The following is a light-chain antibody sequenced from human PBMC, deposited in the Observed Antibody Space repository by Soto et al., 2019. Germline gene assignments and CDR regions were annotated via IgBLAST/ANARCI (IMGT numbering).Light chain of an antibody. CDR1: GSNIGSNT. Sequence: QSVLTQPPSASGTPGQRVTISCSGSGSNIGSNTVNWYQHLPGTAPKLLIYSKNQRPSGVPDRFSGSKSGTSASLAISGLQSEDEADYHCAAWDDRLNGVVFGGGTKLTVL. V-gene: IGLV1-44*01. CDR2: SKN. CDR3: AAWDDRLNGVV. J-gene: IGLJ2*01.